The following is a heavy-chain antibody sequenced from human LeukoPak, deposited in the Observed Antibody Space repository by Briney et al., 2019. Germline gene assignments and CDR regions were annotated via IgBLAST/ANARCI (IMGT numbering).Heavy chain of an antibody. D-gene: IGHD6-19*01. Sequence: SVKVSCKASGGTFSSYAISWVRQAPGQGLEWMGRIIPIFGTANYAQKLQGRVTITTDESTSTAYMELSSLRSEDTAVYYCARERGFIAVAGAFDYWGQGTLVTVSS. CDR1: GGTFSSYA. V-gene: IGHV1-69*05. J-gene: IGHJ4*02. CDR3: ARERGFIAVAGAFDY. CDR2: IIPIFGTA.